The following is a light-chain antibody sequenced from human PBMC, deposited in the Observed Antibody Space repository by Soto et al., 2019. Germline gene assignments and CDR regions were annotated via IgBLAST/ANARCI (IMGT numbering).Light chain of an antibody. J-gene: IGKJ4*01. Sequence: EIVLTQSLGTLSLSPGEGATLSCRASQSVSSSYLAWYQKKPGQAPRLLIYGASTRAAGIPDRFSGGGSGTDFTLTISRLEPEDFAVYYCQQYGSSPLTFGGGTKVDIK. CDR3: QQYGSSPLT. V-gene: IGKV3-20*01. CDR1: QSVSSSY. CDR2: GAS.